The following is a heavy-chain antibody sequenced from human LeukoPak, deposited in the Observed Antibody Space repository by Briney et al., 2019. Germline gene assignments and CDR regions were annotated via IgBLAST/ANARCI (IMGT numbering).Heavy chain of an antibody. CDR3: ARGRGRLQYYYDSSGYYHFDY. J-gene: IGHJ4*02. V-gene: IGHV4-39*07. D-gene: IGHD3-22*01. CDR2: INHSGST. CDR1: GGSISSGSYY. Sequence: PSETLSLTCTVSGGSISSGSYYWSWIRQPPGKGPEWIGEINHSGSTNYNPSLKSRVTISVDTSKNQFSLKLSSVTAADTAVYYCARGRGRLQYYYDSSGYYHFDYWGQGTLVTVSS.